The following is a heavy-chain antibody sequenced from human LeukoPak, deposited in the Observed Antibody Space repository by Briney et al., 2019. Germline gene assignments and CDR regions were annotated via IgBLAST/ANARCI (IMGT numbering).Heavy chain of an antibody. J-gene: IGHJ3*02. CDR2: ISASSTIK. Sequence: GGSLRLSCAASGFTFSTYDMNWVRQAPGKGLEWVSYISASSTIKNYADSVKGRFTVSRDEAKNSMYLQMNSLRDEDTAVYYCARDAGSSWYWGALDMWGQGTVVIVSS. CDR1: GFTFSTYD. D-gene: IGHD6-13*01. V-gene: IGHV3-48*02. CDR3: ARDAGSSWYWGALDM.